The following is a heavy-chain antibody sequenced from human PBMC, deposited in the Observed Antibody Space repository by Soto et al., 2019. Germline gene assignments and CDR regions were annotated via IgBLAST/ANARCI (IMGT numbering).Heavy chain of an antibody. D-gene: IGHD3-9*01. V-gene: IGHV3-23*01. CDR3: AKDRNYDILTGPFDY. J-gene: IGHJ4*02. Sequence: SGAPSGFTFSSCARSWVRQAPGKGLEWVSTISGGGGSTYHADSVKGRFTISRDNSKNTLYLQMNSLRAEDTAVYYCAKDRNYDILTGPFDYWGQGTLVTISS. CDR2: ISGGGGST. CDR1: GFTFSSCA.